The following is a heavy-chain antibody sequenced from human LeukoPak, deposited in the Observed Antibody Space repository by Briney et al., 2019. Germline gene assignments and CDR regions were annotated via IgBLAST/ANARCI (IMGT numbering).Heavy chain of an antibody. V-gene: IGHV3-30-3*01. D-gene: IGHD3-22*01. CDR3: ARDSSGYYDNWFDP. CDR2: ISYDGSNQ. CDR1: SFTFSTYA. Sequence: GGSLRLSCAASSFTFSTYAMNWVRQAPGKGLEWAAVISYDGSNQYYADSVKGRFTISRDNSKNTLYLQMNSLRAEDTAVYYCARDSSGYYDNWFDPWGQGTLVTVSS. J-gene: IGHJ5*02.